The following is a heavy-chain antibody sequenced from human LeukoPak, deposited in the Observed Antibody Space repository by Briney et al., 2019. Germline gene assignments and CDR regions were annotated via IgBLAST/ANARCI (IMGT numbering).Heavy chain of an antibody. CDR1: GGTFSRYA. CDR2: IIPIFGTA. CDR3: ASNIAARLAYMDV. V-gene: IGHV1-69*13. Sequence: SVKVSCKASGGTFSRYAISWVRQAPGQGLEWMGGIIPIFGTANYAQKFQGRVTITADESTSTAYMELSSLRSEDTAVYHCASNIAARLAYMDVWGKGTTVTVSS. D-gene: IGHD6-6*01. J-gene: IGHJ6*03.